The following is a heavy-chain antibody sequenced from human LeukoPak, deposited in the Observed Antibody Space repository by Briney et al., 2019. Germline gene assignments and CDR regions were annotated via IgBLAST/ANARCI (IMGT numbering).Heavy chain of an antibody. V-gene: IGHV1-46*01. D-gene: IGHD3-9*01. CDR2: INPSGGST. CDR1: GYTFTSYY. Sequence: ASVKVSCKASGYTFTSYYMHWVRQAPGQGLEWMGIINPSGGSTSYAQKFQGRVTMTRDTSTSTVYMELSSLRSEDTAVYYCAREAVYYDILTGYALRPYFDYWGQGTLVTVSS. CDR3: AREAVYYDILTGYALRPYFDY. J-gene: IGHJ4*02.